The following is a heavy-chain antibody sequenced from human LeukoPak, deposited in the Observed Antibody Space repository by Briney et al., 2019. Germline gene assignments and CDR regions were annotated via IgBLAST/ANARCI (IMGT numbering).Heavy chain of an antibody. CDR1: GFTXXSYG. D-gene: IGHD3-22*01. CDR3: AKGSYYDSSGYLDY. CDR2: ISYDGSNK. J-gene: IGHJ4*02. Sequence: ASGFTXXSYGXXWVRQAPGKGLEWVAVISYDGSNKYYADSVKGRFTISRDNSKNTLYLQMNSLRAEDTAVYYCAKGSYYDSSGYLDYWSQGTLVTVSS. V-gene: IGHV3-30*18.